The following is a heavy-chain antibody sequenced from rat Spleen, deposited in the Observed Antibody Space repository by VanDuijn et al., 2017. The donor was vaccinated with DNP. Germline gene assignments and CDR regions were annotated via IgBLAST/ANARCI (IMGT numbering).Heavy chain of an antibody. Sequence: EVQLVETGGGLVQPGRSLKLSCAASGFTFSDYYMAWVRQAPTKGLEWVASISYDGGTAYYRHSVKGRFTISRDNAKNTLYLQMNSLRSEDTATYYCARGGRSYFDYWGHGVMVTVSS. J-gene: IGHJ2*01. CDR3: ARGGRSYFDY. CDR1: GFTFSDYY. V-gene: IGHV5-20*01. CDR2: ISYDGGTA. D-gene: IGHD1-11*01.